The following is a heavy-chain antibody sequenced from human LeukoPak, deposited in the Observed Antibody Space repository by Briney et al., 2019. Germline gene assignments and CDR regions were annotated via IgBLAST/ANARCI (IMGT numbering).Heavy chain of an antibody. D-gene: IGHD3-3*01. CDR3: ARDRAGKITIFGVGIDY. CDR2: INPNSGGT. V-gene: IGHV1-2*06. J-gene: IGHJ4*02. Sequence: ASVKVSCKASGYTFIGYYMHWVRQAPGQGLEWMGRINPNSGGTNYAQKFQGRVTMTRDTSISTAYMELSRLRSDDTAVYYCARDRAGKITIFGVGIDYWGQGTLVTVSS. CDR1: GYTFIGYY.